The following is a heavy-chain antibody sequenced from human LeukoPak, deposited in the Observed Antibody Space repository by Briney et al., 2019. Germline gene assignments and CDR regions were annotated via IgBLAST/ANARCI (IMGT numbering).Heavy chain of an antibody. J-gene: IGHJ4*02. CDR3: AREGDGDYGSFDY. CDR1: GGSISSGGYS. Sequence: SQTLSLTCAVSGGSISSGGYSWSWIRQPPGTGLEWIGYIYHSGSTYYNPSLKSRVTISVDRSKNQFSLKLSSVTAADTAVYYCAREGDGDYGSFDYWGQGTLVTVSS. V-gene: IGHV4-30-2*01. D-gene: IGHD4-17*01. CDR2: IYHSGST.